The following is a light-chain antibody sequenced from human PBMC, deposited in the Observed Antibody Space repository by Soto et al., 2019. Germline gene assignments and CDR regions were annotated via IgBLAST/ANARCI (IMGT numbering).Light chain of an antibody. V-gene: IGKV1-8*01. J-gene: IGKJ5*01. CDR3: QQRSSWPPT. CDR2: AAS. Sequence: AIRMTQSPSSLSASTGDRVTITCRASQGISSYLAWYQRKPGKAPKLLIYAASTLQSGVPSRFSGSGSGTDFTLTISSLEPEDFAVYYCQQRSSWPPTFGQGTRLEIK. CDR1: QGISSY.